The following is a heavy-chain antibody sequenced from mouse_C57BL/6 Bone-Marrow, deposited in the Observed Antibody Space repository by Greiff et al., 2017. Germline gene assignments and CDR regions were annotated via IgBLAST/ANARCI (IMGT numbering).Heavy chain of an antibody. V-gene: IGHV1-50*01. CDR2: IDPSDSYT. J-gene: IGHJ4*01. Sequence: QVQLQQPGAELVKPGASVKLSCKASGYTFTSYWMQWVKQRPGQGLEWIGEIDPSDSYTNYNQKFKGKATLTVDTSSSTAYMQLSSLTSEDSAVYYCARPSTVVHYYAMDYWGQGTSVTVSS. D-gene: IGHD1-1*01. CDR3: ARPSTVVHYYAMDY. CDR1: GYTFTSYW.